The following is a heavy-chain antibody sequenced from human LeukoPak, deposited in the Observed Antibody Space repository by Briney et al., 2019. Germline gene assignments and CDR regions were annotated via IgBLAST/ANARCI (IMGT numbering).Heavy chain of an antibody. CDR3: ARETAAAGSFIAFNDY. J-gene: IGHJ4*02. Sequence: PSETLSLTCTVSGGSISSYYWSWIRQPPGKGLEWIGYIYYSGSTNYNPSLKSRVTISVDTSKNQFSLKLSSVTAADTAMYYCARETAAAGSFIAFNDYWGQGTLVTVSS. V-gene: IGHV4-59*12. D-gene: IGHD6-13*01. CDR1: GGSISSYY. CDR2: IYYSGST.